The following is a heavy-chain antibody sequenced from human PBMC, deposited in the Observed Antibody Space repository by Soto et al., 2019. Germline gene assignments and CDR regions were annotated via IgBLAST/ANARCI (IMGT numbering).Heavy chain of an antibody. J-gene: IGHJ4*02. D-gene: IGHD3-22*01. V-gene: IGHV3-74*01. Sequence: GGSLRLSCAASGFTFSSYAIHWVRQAPGKGLVWVSRIKSDGSYTNYADSVKGRFTISRDNAKNTLFLQMNSLGAEDTAVYYCATGGSGYFTYWGQGTLVTVSS. CDR2: IKSDGSYT. CDR1: GFTFSSYA. CDR3: ATGGSGYFTY.